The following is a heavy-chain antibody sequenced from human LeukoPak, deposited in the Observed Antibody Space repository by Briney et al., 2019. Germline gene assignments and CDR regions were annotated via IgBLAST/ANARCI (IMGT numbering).Heavy chain of an antibody. CDR1: GFTFSRSA. Sequence: PGGSLRLSCAASGFTFSRSAMTWVRQTPGKGLEWVSVISSGGTTYYSDSVKGRFIISRDNSKNTLYLQMNSLRAEDTAVYYCAKAGIAVPATPEYCGQGTQVTVSS. V-gene: IGHV3-23*01. CDR2: ISSGGTT. D-gene: IGHD6-19*01. J-gene: IGHJ4*02. CDR3: AKAGIAVPATPEY.